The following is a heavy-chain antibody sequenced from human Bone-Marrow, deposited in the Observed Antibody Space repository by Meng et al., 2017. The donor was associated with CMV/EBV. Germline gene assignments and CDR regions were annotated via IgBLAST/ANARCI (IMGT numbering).Heavy chain of an antibody. D-gene: IGHD5-18*01. V-gene: IGHV1-69*05. CDR2: IIPIFGTA. CDR3: ARDHEGVDTAMVTQYYYDSSTDY. Sequence: SVKVSCKASGYTFTSYDVNWVRQATGQGLEWMGGIIPIFGTANYAQKFQGRVTITTDESTSTAYMELSSLRSEDTAVYYCARDHEGVDTAMVTQYYYDSSTDYWGQGTLVTVSS. CDR1: GYTFTSYD. J-gene: IGHJ4*02.